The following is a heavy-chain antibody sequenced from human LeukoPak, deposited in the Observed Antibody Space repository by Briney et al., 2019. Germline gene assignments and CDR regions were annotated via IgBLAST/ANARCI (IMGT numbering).Heavy chain of an antibody. J-gene: IGHJ6*02. CDR2: ISSSSSNI. CDR3: VREGDNGLDV. Sequence: GGSLRLSCAASGFTFSSYSMNWVRQAPGKGLEWVSSISSSSSNIYYVDSVKGRFTISRDNSKNTLYLQTDSLTLEDTAVYYCVREGDNGLDVWGPGTTVTVSS. V-gene: IGHV3-21*01. D-gene: IGHD3-16*01. CDR1: GFTFSSYS.